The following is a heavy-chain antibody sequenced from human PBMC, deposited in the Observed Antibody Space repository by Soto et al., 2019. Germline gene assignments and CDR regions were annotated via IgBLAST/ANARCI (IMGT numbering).Heavy chain of an antibody. CDR2: ISYDGSNK. CDR3: ARDVGSPYYYYGMDV. D-gene: IGHD6-25*01. Sequence: SLRLSCAASGFTFSSYAMHWVRQAPGKGLEWVAVISYDGSNKYYADSVKGRFTISRDNSKNTLYLQMNSLRAEDTAVYYCARDVGSPYYYYGMDVWGQGTTVTVSS. CDR1: GFTFSSYA. J-gene: IGHJ6*02. V-gene: IGHV3-30-3*01.